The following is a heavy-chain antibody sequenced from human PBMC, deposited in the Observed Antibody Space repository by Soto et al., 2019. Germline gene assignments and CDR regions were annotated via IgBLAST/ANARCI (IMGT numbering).Heavy chain of an antibody. J-gene: IGHJ4*02. CDR2: IHFSGET. V-gene: IGHV4-31*03. D-gene: IGHD3-10*01. CDR3: VRDQGGVLDF. Sequence: QVQLQESGPGLVKPSETLSLTCTVSGASIGRGGYYWTWIRQHPGKALEWIGHIHFSGETNYNPSRMGRLPLSMVTSRSQFSVHLTSVTAADTAIYYCVRDQGGVLDFWGQGSLVTVSS. CDR1: GASIGRGGYY.